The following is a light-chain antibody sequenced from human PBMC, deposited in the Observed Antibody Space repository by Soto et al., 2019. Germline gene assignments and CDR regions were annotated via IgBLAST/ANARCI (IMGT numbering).Light chain of an antibody. CDR2: GAS. Sequence: ESVWTKSQSTLSLSPGERATLSFMASQSVSSRLAWYQQKPGQAPRLLISGASSRATGIPDRFSGSGSATAFTLTISRLEPEDFALYYCQHYGNPPITFGQGTRLEIK. J-gene: IGKJ5*01. CDR1: QSVSSR. CDR3: QHYGNPPIT. V-gene: IGKV3-20*01.